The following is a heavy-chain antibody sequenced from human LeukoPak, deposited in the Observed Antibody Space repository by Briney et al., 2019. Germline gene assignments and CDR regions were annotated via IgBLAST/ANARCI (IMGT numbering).Heavy chain of an antibody. CDR1: GGSISSGSYY. V-gene: IGHV4-61*02. CDR3: ARDDYMDV. Sequence: SETLSLTCTVSGGSISSGSYYWSWIRQPAGKGLEWIGRIYTSGSTNYNPSLKSRVTMSVDTSKNQFSLKLSSVTAADTAVYYCARDDYMDVWGKGTTVTISS. CDR2: IYTSGST. J-gene: IGHJ6*03.